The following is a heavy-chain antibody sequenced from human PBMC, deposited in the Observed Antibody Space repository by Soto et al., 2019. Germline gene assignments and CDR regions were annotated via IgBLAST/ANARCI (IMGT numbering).Heavy chain of an antibody. Sequence: QVQLVQSGAEVKKPGSSVKVSCKASGGTFSSYAISWVRQAPGQGLEWMGGIIPIFGTANYAQKFQGRVTITADESTSTAYMELSSLRSEDTAVYYCARDSDYDILTDNELEDYYGMDVWGQGTTVTVSS. J-gene: IGHJ6*02. V-gene: IGHV1-69*01. D-gene: IGHD3-9*01. CDR3: ARDSDYDILTDNELEDYYGMDV. CDR2: IIPIFGTA. CDR1: GGTFSSYA.